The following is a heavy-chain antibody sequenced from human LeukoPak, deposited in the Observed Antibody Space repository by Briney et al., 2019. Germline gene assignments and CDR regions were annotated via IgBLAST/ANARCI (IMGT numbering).Heavy chain of an antibody. CDR2: ISYDGSNK. J-gene: IGHJ4*02. CDR1: GFTFSSYG. CDR3: ANALSRYSGYDLADY. Sequence: GGSLRLSCAASGFTFSSYGMHWVRQAPGKGLEWVAVISYDGSNKYYADSAKGRFTISRDNSKNTLYLQMNSLRAEDTAVYYCANALSRYSGYDLADYWGQGTLVTVSS. D-gene: IGHD5-12*01. V-gene: IGHV3-30*18.